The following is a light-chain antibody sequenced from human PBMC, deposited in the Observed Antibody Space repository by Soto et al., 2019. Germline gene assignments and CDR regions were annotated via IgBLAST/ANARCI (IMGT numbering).Light chain of an antibody. CDR3: QQYGRSPT. CDR1: QSVSSSY. CDR2: GAS. V-gene: IGKV3-20*01. Sequence: ENVLTQSPGTLSLSPGERATLSCRASQSVSSSYLAWYQQKPGQALRLLIYGASSRATGIPDRFSGSGSGTDATLTINRLEPEDFAVYYCQQYGRSPTFGGGTKVDIK. J-gene: IGKJ4*01.